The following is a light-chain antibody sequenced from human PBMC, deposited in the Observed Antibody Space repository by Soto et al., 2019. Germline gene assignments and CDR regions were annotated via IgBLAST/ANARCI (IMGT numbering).Light chain of an antibody. V-gene: IGLV1-47*01. CDR3: AAWDDSLSGPSYV. J-gene: IGLJ1*01. Sequence: QYVLTQPPSASGNPGQRVTISYSGSSSNIGSNYVYWYQQLPGTAPKLLIYRNNQRPSGVPDRFSGSKSGTSASLAISGLRSEDEADYYCAAWDDSLSGPSYVFGTGTKVTVL. CDR2: RNN. CDR1: SSNIGSNY.